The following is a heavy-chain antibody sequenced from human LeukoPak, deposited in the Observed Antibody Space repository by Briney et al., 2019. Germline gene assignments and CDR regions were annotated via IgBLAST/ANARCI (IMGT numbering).Heavy chain of an antibody. V-gene: IGHV1-18*01. D-gene: IGHD3-3*01. CDR2: IGAYNGNT. J-gene: IGHJ4*02. CDR3: ASRNYDFWSGYYGYYFDY. CDR1: GYTFTSYG. Sequence: ASVKVSCKASGYTFTSYGISWVRQAPGQGLEWMGWIGAYNGNTNYAQKLQGRVTMTTDTSTSTAYMELSSLRSEDTAVYYCASRNYDFWSGYYGYYFDYWGQGTLVTVSS.